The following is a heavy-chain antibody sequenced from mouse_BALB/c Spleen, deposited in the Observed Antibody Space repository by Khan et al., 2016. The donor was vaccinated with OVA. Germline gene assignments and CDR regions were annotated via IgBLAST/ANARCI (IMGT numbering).Heavy chain of an antibody. CDR1: GYSFTGYF. J-gene: IGHJ2*01. CDR2: INPHIGET. V-gene: IGHV1-20*02. Sequence: EVQLQQSGPELVKPGASVKISCKASGYSFTGYFIHWVMQSHGKSLEWIGRINPHIGETFYNQKFRGRVTLSVDESSSTAHMELRRLASEDAAVYFCARIYGSDFDYWGQGTTLTVSS. D-gene: IGHD1-1*01. CDR3: ARIYGSDFDY.